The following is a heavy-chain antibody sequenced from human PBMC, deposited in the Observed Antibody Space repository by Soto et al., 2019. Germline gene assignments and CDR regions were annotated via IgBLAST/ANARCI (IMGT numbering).Heavy chain of an antibody. V-gene: IGHV4-59*01. CDR3: ARGTPVKKTYYYDSSGSNWFDP. CDR2: IYYSGST. D-gene: IGHD3-22*01. CDR1: GGSISSYY. J-gene: IGHJ5*02. Sequence: SETLSLTCTVSGGSISSYYWSWIRQPPGKGLEWIGYIYYSGSTNYNPSLKSRVTISVDTSKNQFSLKLSSVTAADTAVYYCARGTPVKKTYYYDSSGSNWFDPWGQGTLVTVSS.